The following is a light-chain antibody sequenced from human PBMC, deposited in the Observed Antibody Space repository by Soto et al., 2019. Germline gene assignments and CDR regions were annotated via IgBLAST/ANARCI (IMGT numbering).Light chain of an antibody. CDR3: QQYNNWPWT. CDR2: GAS. Sequence: EIVMTQSPVTLSVSPGGRATLSCRASQSISDTLAWYQQKPGQAPRLLIHGASTRAPGFPARFSGSGSGTDFTLTISSLQSEDFAVYYCQQYNNWPWTFGQGTKVDIX. J-gene: IGKJ1*01. CDR1: QSISDT. V-gene: IGKV3-15*01.